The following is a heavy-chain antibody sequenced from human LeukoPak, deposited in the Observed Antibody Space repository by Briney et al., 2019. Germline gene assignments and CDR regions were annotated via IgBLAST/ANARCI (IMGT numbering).Heavy chain of an antibody. D-gene: IGHD4-23*01. CDR2: IYYSGST. CDR1: GFTVSSNY. J-gene: IGHJ4*02. V-gene: IGHV4-59*08. CDR3: ARHQYGGNYNFDY. Sequence: PGGSLRLSCAASGFTVSSNYVSWVRQAPGKGLEWIGYIYYSGSTNYNPSLKSRVTISVDTSKNQFSLKLSSVTAADTAVYYCARHQYGGNYNFDYWGQGTLVTVSS.